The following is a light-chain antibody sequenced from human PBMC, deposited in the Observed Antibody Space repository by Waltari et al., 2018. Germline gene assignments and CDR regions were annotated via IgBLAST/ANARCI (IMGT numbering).Light chain of an antibody. CDR1: QNIATY. J-gene: IGKJ1*01. V-gene: IGKV1-39*01. CDR2: GAS. CDR3: QQSYSTLWT. Sequence: DVQMTQSPSSLSASVGDRVTITCRAGQNIATYLNWYQYKPGTAPRLLIYGASSLQSGVPSRFSAGGSGKEFTLTISSLEPDDFATYYCQQSYSTLWTFGQGTKVEIK.